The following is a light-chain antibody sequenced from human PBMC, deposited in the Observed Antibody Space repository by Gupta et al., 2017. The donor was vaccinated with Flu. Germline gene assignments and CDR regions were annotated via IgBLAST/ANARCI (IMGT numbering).Light chain of an antibody. CDR1: TSNIGANY. Sequence: QSVLTQPPSVSAAPGQKVTISCSGSTSNIGANYVSWYQQLPGTATSLLIYENNKRHSGMPERFSGSKSGTSATLGITELQTGDEADYYCGTWENSLNVARVFGGGTTLTVL. CDR3: GTWENSLNVARV. J-gene: IGLJ3*02. CDR2: ENN. V-gene: IGLV1-51*02.